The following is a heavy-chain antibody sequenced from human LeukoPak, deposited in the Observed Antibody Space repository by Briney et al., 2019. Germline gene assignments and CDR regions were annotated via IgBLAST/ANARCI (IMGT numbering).Heavy chain of an antibody. CDR3: AKDRGWELSSPPFAPQGGFFDY. CDR1: GFTFSSYG. J-gene: IGHJ4*02. D-gene: IGHD1-26*01. V-gene: IGHV3-30*02. Sequence: PGRSLRLSCAASGFTFSSYGMHWVRQAPGKGLEWVAFIRYDGSNKYYADSVKGRFTISRDNSKNTLYLQMNSLRAEDTAVYYCAKDRGWELSSPPFAPQGGFFDYWGQGTLVTVSS. CDR2: IRYDGSNK.